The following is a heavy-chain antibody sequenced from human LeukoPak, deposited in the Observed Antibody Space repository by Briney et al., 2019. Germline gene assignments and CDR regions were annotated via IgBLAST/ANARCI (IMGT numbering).Heavy chain of an antibody. CDR2: ISYDGSNK. V-gene: IGHV3-30*18. D-gene: IGHD3-10*01. J-gene: IGHJ4*02. Sequence: SGGSLGLSCAASGFTFSNYGMHWVRQAPGKGLEWVAVISYDGSNKYYADSVKGRFTISRDNSKNTVYLQMNSLRTEDTAVYYCAKGLYYGLGSYFPFDFWGQGTLVTVSS. CDR1: GFTFSNYG. CDR3: AKGLYYGLGSYFPFDF.